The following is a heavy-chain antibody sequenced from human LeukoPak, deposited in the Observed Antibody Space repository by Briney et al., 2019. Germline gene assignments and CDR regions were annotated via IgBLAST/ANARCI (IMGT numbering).Heavy chain of an antibody. D-gene: IGHD5-12*01. V-gene: IGHV4-34*01. CDR2: INHSGST. CDR3: ARGRGYSGYVGAYFDY. CDR1: GGSFSGYY. Sequence: SETLSLTCAVYGGSFSGYYWSWIRQPPGKGLEWIGEINHSGSTNYNPSLKSRVTISVDTSKNQFSLKLSSVTAADTALYYCARGRGYSGYVGAYFDYWGQGTLVTVSS. J-gene: IGHJ4*02.